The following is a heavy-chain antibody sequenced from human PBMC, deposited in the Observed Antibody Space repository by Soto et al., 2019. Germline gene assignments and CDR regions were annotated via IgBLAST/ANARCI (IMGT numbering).Heavy chain of an antibody. CDR2: ISAYNGNT. J-gene: IGHJ4*02. D-gene: IGHD6-13*01. CDR3: ARAAKETYSSSWGVVTY. Sequence: QVQLVQSGAEVKKPGASVKVSCKASGYTFTSYGISWVRQAPGQGLEWMGWISAYNGNTNYAQKLQGRVTMTTDTSTSTAYMELRSLRSDDTAVYYCARAAKETYSSSWGVVTYWGQGTLVTVSS. V-gene: IGHV1-18*01. CDR1: GYTFTSYG.